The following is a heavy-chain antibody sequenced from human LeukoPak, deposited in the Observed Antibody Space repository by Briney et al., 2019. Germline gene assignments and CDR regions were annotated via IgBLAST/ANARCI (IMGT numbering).Heavy chain of an antibody. V-gene: IGHV1-46*01. CDR2: INPSGGST. D-gene: IGHD6-13*01. CDR1: GYTFTSYY. CDR3: ATGGGIAAALLDY. Sequence: GASVKVSCKASGYTFTSYYMHWVRQAPGQGLEWMGIINPSGGSTSYAQKFQGRVTMTEDTSTDTAYMELSSLRSEDTAVYYCATGGGIAAALLDYWGQGTLVTVSS. J-gene: IGHJ4*02.